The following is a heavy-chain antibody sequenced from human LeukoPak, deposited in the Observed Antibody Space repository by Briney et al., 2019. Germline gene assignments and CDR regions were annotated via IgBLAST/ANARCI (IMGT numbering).Heavy chain of an antibody. V-gene: IGHV4-34*01. CDR3: ASPDLKQLAFDY. CDR1: GGSFSGYY. Sequence: PSETLSLTCAVYGGSFSGYYWSWIRQPPGKGLEWIGEINHSGSTNYNPSLKSRVTISVDTSKNQFSLKLNSVTAADTAVYYCASPDLKQLAFDYWGQGTLVTVSS. J-gene: IGHJ4*02. CDR2: INHSGST. D-gene: IGHD6-13*01.